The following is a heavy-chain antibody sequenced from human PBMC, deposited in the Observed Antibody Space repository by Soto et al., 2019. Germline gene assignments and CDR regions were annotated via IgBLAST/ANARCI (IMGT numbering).Heavy chain of an antibody. Sequence: SETLSLTCTVSGGSISSYYWSWIRQPPGKGLEWIGYIYYSGSTNYNPSLKSRVTISVDTSKNQFSLKLSSVTAADTAVYYCARGYSSGWYYFDYWGQGTLVTVSS. CDR2: IYYSGST. D-gene: IGHD6-19*01. CDR3: ARGYSSGWYYFDY. CDR1: GGSISSYY. J-gene: IGHJ4*02. V-gene: IGHV4-59*08.